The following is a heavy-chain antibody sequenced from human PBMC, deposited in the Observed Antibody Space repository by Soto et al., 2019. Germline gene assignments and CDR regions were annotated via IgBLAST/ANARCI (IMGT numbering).Heavy chain of an antibody. Sequence: RRLSCAASGFTFSSYAMSWVRQAPGKGLEWVSAISGSGGSTYYADSVKGRFAISRDNSKNTLYLQMNSLRAEDTAVYYCAKAPPDYYDSSGYSALDYWGQGTLVTVSS. CDR1: GFTFSSYA. CDR3: AKAPPDYYDSSGYSALDY. D-gene: IGHD3-22*01. V-gene: IGHV3-23*01. CDR2: ISGSGGST. J-gene: IGHJ4*02.